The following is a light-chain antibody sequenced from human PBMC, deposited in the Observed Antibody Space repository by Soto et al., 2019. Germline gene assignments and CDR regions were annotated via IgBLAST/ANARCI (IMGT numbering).Light chain of an antibody. CDR3: SSYTSSSLYV. Sequence: QSALTQPACVSVSPGQSITISCSGTSSDVGGYNSVSWYQQHPGKAPKLIIYEVSNRPSGVSNRFSGSKSGNTASLTISGLQAEDEADYYCSSYTSSSLYVFGTGTKVTVL. CDR1: SSDVGGYNS. CDR2: EVS. J-gene: IGLJ1*01. V-gene: IGLV2-14*01.